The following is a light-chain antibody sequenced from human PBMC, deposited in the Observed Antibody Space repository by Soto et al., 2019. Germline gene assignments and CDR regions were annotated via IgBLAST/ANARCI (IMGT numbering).Light chain of an antibody. CDR2: DVS. CDR1: SSDVGGYDY. Sequence: ALTQPASVSGSPGQSITISCTGTSSDVGGYDYVSWYQHYPGKAPKLMIHDVSNRPSGVSNRFSGSKSGDTASLTISGLQAEDEADYYCSSYTSSGHFVFGTGTKVTVL. V-gene: IGLV2-14*01. J-gene: IGLJ1*01. CDR3: SSYTSSGHFV.